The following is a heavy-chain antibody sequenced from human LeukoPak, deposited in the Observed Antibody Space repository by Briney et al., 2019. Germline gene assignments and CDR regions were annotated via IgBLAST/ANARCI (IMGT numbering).Heavy chain of an antibody. CDR1: GYTFTGYY. CDR3: ARMEGARDNWFDP. Sequence: ASVKVSCKASGYTFTGYYMHWVRQAPGQGLEWMGWINPNSGGTNYAQKFQGRVTMTRDMSISTAYMELSRLRSDDTAVYYCARMEGARDNWFDPWGQGTLVTVSS. D-gene: IGHD1-26*01. J-gene: IGHJ5*02. V-gene: IGHV1-2*02. CDR2: INPNSGGT.